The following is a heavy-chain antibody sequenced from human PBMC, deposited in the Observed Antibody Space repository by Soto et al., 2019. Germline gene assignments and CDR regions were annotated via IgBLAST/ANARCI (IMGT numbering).Heavy chain of an antibody. CDR2: ISYDGSNK. Sequence: WGPLRLSCAASGFTFSSFGVHWVRQAPGKGLEWVAVISYDGSNKYYADSVKGRFTISRDNSKNTLYLQMNSLRAEDTAVYYCAKDPYYYDSSGHDYWGQGTLVTVSS. J-gene: IGHJ4*02. V-gene: IGHV3-30*18. CDR1: GFTFSSFG. D-gene: IGHD3-22*01. CDR3: AKDPYYYDSSGHDY.